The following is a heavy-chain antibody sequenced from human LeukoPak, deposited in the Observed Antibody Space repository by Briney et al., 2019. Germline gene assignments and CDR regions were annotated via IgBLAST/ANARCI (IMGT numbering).Heavy chain of an antibody. CDR1: GFTFDDYA. J-gene: IGHJ3*02. Sequence: PGRSLRLSCAASGFTFDDYAMHWVRQAPGKGLEWVSGISWNSGGIGYADSVKGRFTISRDNAKNSLYLQMNSLRAEDTALYYCAKDIFATTDAFDIWGQGTLVTVSS. CDR3: AKDIFATTDAFDI. D-gene: IGHD1-14*01. V-gene: IGHV3-9*01. CDR2: ISWNSGGI.